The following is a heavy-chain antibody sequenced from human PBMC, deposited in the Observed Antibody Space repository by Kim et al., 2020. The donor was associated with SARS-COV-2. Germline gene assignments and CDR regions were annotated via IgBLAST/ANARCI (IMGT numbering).Heavy chain of an antibody. Sequence: GESLKISCKGSGYSFTSYWIGWVRQMPGKGLEWMGIIYPGDSDTRYSPSFQGQVTISADKSISTAYLQWSSLKASDTAMYYCARLAELEYSSSSCAFDIWGQGTMVTVSS. J-gene: IGHJ3*02. CDR3: ARLAELEYSSSSCAFDI. CDR1: GYSFTSYW. CDR2: IYPGDSDT. V-gene: IGHV5-51*01. D-gene: IGHD6-6*01.